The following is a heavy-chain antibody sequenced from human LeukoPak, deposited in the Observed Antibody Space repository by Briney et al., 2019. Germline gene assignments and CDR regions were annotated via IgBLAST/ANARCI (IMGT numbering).Heavy chain of an antibody. Sequence: PSQTPSLTCTVSGGSISSGDYYWSWIRQPPGKGLEWIGYIYYSGSTYYSPSLKSRVTISVDTSKNQFSLKLSSVTAADTAVYYCASWTTVSLNFDYWGQGTLVTVSS. CDR3: ASWTTVSLNFDY. J-gene: IGHJ4*02. CDR2: IYYSGST. V-gene: IGHV4-30-4*08. D-gene: IGHD4-11*01. CDR1: GGSISSGDYY.